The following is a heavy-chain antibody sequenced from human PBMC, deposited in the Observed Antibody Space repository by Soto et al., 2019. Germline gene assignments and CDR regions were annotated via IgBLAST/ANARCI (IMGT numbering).Heavy chain of an antibody. J-gene: IGHJ4*02. CDR3: ARVIVRTSYSDRSGGICYRDLGY. V-gene: IGHV3-66*01. CDR2: IYGGDTT. CDR1: GFTVSNIY. Sequence: GGSLRLSCAVSGFTVSNIYMSWVRQAPGKALECVSVIYGGDTTYYADSVKGRFTVSRDDSKNTLYLQMNTLRPEDTAIYYCARVIVRTSYSDRSGGICYRDLGYWGQGTLVTV. D-gene: IGHD2-15*01.